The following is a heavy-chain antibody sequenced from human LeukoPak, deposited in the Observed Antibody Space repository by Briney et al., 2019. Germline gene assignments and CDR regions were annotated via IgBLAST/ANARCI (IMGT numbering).Heavy chain of an antibody. CDR2: IIPIFGTA. D-gene: IGHD3-10*01. CDR1: GGTFSSYA. CDR3: ARVSYYGSGSYFGAFDI. V-gene: IGHV1-69*13. J-gene: IGHJ3*02. Sequence: ASVKVSCKASGGTFSSYAISWVRQAPGQGLEWMGGIIPIFGTANYAQKFQGRVTITADESKSTAYMELSSLRYEDTAVYYCARVSYYGSGSYFGAFDIWGQGTMVTVSS.